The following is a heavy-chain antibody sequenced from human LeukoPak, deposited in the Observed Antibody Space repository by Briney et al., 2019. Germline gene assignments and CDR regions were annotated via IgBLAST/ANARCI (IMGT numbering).Heavy chain of an antibody. V-gene: IGHV4-34*01. J-gene: IGHJ4*02. CDR3: ARDGEVHEIDY. CDR2: INHSGST. D-gene: IGHD3-16*01. CDR1: GGSFSGYY. Sequence: PSETLSLTCAVYGGSFSGYYWSWIRQPPGKGLEWTGEINHSGSTNYNPSLKSRVTISVDTSKNQFSLKLSSVTAADTAVYYCARDGEVHEIDYWGQGTLVTVSS.